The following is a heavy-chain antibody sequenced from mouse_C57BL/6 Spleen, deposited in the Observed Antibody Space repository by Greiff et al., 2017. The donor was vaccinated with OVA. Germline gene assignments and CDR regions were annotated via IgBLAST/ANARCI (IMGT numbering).Heavy chain of an antibody. CDR3: ARGGSKGLFAY. CDR2: IDPSDSYT. CDR1: GYTFTSYW. V-gene: IGHV1-50*01. J-gene: IGHJ3*01. D-gene: IGHD1-1*01. Sequence: QVQLQQPGAELVKPGASVKLSCKASGYTFTSYWMQWVKQRPGQGLEWIGEIDPSDSYTNYNQKFKGKATLTVDTSSSTAYMQLSSLTSEDSAVYYCARGGSKGLFAYWGQGTLVTVSA.